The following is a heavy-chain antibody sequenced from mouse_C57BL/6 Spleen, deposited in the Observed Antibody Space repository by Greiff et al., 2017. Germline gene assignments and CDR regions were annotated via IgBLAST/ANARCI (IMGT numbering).Heavy chain of an antibody. CDR3: ARFGTTYAMDY. Sequence: VQLQQPGAELVMPGASVKLSCKASGYTFTSYWMHWVKQRPGPGLEWIGEIDPSDSYTNYNQKFKGKSTLTVDKSSSTAYMQLSSLTSEDSAVYYCARFGTTYAMDYWGQGTSVTVSS. D-gene: IGHD4-1*01. J-gene: IGHJ4*01. V-gene: IGHV1-69*01. CDR2: IDPSDSYT. CDR1: GYTFTSYW.